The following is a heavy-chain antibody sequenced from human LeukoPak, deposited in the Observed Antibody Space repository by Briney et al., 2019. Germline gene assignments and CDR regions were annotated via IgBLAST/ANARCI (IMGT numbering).Heavy chain of an antibody. CDR3: ARSGVTRASYYFDY. CDR2: IYYSGST. D-gene: IGHD4-23*01. V-gene: IGHV4-30-4*01. J-gene: IGHJ4*02. CDR1: GGSISSGDYY. Sequence: KPSETLSLTCTVSGGSISSGDYYWSWIRQPPGKGLEWIGYIYYSGSTYYNPSLKSRVTISVDTSKNQFSLKLSSVTAADTAVYYCARSGVTRASYYFDYWGQGTLVTVSS.